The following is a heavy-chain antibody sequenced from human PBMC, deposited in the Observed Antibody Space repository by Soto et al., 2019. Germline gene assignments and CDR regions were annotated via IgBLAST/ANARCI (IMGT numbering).Heavy chain of an antibody. V-gene: IGHV4-30-4*08. D-gene: IGHD4-17*01. CDR1: GGSISSYY. CDR3: ARGLFDYGDYY. J-gene: IGHJ4*02. CDR2: IYYSGST. Sequence: SETLSLTCTVSGGSISSYYWSWIRQPPGKGLEWIGYIYYSGSTYYNPSLKSRVTISVDTSKNQFSLKLSSVTAADTAVYYCARGLFDYGDYYWGQGTLVTVPS.